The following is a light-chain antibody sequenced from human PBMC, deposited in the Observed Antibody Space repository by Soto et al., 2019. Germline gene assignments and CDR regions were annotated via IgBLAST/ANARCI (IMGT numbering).Light chain of an antibody. CDR1: QSVSSSY. J-gene: IGKJ3*01. Sequence: EIGLTQSPGTLSLSPGERATLSCRASQSVSSSYLAWYQQKPGQAPRPLIYGASSSTTGIPDRFSGSGSGTGFTPTISRLEPEDFAVYYCQHYGSSPFTFGPGTKVDIK. CDR2: GAS. V-gene: IGKV3-20*01. CDR3: QHYGSSPFT.